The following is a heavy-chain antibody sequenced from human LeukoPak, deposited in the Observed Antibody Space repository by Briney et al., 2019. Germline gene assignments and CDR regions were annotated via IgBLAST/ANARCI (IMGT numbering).Heavy chain of an antibody. D-gene: IGHD3-22*01. V-gene: IGHV3-9*01. CDR2: ISWNSGSI. J-gene: IGHJ4*02. Sequence: GGSLRLSCAASGFTFDDYAMHWVRQARGKGLEWVSGISWNSGSIGYADSVKGRFTISRDNAKNSLYLQMNSLRAEDTALYYCAKDYYYDRSGYPVYFDYWGQGTRVTVSS. CDR3: AKDYYYDRSGYPVYFDY. CDR1: GFTFDDYA.